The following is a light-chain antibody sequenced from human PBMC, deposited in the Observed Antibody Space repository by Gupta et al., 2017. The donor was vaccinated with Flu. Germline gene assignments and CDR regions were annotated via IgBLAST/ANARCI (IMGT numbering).Light chain of an antibody. CDR3: WHRGSGSPFT. J-gene: IGKJ3*01. CDR1: QSIASS. CDR2: DAS. Sequence: ELVFPQSPGTLSLFPGERATLSCRASQSIASSLSWYQQRTGQAPRLLINDASNRATVIPASRFSGGAGTAYITITSGLQAEDVLVEYCWHRGSGSPFTFGDGTRVEIK. V-gene: IGKV3-11*01.